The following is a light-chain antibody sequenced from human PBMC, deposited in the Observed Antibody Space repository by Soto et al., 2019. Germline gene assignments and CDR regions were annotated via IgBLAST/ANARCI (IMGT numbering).Light chain of an antibody. Sequence: DIQMTQSPSTLSASVGDRVTITCRASQSISSWLAWYQQKPGKAPKLLIYQASNVESGVPAKFSGSGSGTEFTLTISSLQPDDFAAYYCQQYSNYPWTFGQGTKVEIK. CDR2: QAS. CDR1: QSISSW. CDR3: QQYSNYPWT. V-gene: IGKV1-5*03. J-gene: IGKJ1*01.